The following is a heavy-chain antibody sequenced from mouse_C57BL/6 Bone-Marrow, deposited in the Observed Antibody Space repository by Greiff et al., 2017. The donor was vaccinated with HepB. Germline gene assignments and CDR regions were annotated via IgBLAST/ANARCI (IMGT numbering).Heavy chain of an antibody. J-gene: IGHJ4*01. V-gene: IGHV12-3*01. CDR2: ITHSGET. D-gene: IGHD4-1*01. Sequence: QVQLKESGPGLVKPSQSLFLTCSIPGFPITSGYYWNWIRQSPGKPLDWMGYITHSGETFYNPSLQSPISITRETSKNQFFLQLNSVTTEDTAMYYCAGTGTDAMDYWGQGTSVTVSS. CDR1: GFPITSGYY. CDR3: AGTGTDAMDY.